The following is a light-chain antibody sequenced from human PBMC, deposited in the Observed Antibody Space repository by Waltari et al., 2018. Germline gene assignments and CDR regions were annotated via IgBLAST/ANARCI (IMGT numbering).Light chain of an antibody. Sequence: VLTQSPGTWPLSPGETAAPSCRAGQYSRNSLAWYQQKPGKPPRLLIFGAPTRSIGIPDRFSGSGSGTDFTLTINRVEPEDFAVYYCQQYGSTLSWTFGQGTKLEIK. CDR3: QQYGSTLSWT. J-gene: IGKJ1*01. CDR1: QYSRNS. V-gene: IGKV3-20*01. CDR2: GAP.